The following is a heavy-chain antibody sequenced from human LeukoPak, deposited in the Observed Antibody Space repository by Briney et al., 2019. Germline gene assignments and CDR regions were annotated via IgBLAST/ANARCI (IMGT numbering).Heavy chain of an antibody. CDR1: GYTFTSYY. V-gene: IGHV1-46*01. CDR2: INPSGGST. J-gene: IGHJ4*02. CDR3: ARVSATPYSSGWLNFDY. Sequence: ASVKVSCKASGYTFTSYYMHWVRQAPGQGLEWMGIINPSGGSTSYAQKFQGRVTMTRDTSTSTVYMELSSLRSEDTAVCYCARVSATPYSSGWLNFDYWGQGTLVTVSS. D-gene: IGHD6-19*01.